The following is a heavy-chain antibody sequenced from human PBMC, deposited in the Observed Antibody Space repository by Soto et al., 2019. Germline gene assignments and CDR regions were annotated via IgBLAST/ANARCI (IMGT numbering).Heavy chain of an antibody. V-gene: IGHV4-39*01. J-gene: IGHJ4*02. CDR1: GCSISSSSYY. CDR2: IYYSGST. Sequence: SESLAVACALSGCSISSSSYYWGWIRQPPGKGLEWIGSIYYSGSTYYNPSLKSRVTISVDTSKNQFSLKLSSVTAADTAVYYCASTGSSSFGYWGQGTLVPVSS. D-gene: IGHD6-6*01. CDR3: ASTGSSSFGY.